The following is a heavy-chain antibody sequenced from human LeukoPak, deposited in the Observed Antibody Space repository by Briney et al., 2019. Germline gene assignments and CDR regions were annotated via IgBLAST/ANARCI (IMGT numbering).Heavy chain of an antibody. Sequence: ASVKVSCKASGYTFTGYYMHWVRQAPGQGLERMGWINPYSGATNYAQKFQGRVTMTRDTSISTAYMDLSSLKSDDTAVYYCARAHIGNDLFIDYWGQGTLVTVSS. J-gene: IGHJ4*02. D-gene: IGHD2-21*01. CDR1: GYTFTGYY. CDR3: ARAHIGNDLFIDY. V-gene: IGHV1-2*02. CDR2: INPYSGAT.